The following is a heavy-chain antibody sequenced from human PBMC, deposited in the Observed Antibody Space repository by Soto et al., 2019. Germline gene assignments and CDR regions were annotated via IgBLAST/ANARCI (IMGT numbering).Heavy chain of an antibody. D-gene: IGHD6-13*01. CDR3: VNLAAATGGY. J-gene: IGHJ4*02. CDR1: GFTFSSNG. Sequence: EVQFLESGGGLVQPGGSLSLSCATSGFTFSSNGLTWVRQAPGKGLEWVSSISGGGETTHYADSVKGRFSISRDSSKNTLYLQMNSLRPEDTAVYYCVNLAAATGGYWGQGALVTVSS. V-gene: IGHV3-23*01. CDR2: ISGGGETT.